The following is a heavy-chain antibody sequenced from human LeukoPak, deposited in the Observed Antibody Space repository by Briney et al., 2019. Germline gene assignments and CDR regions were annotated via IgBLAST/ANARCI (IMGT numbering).Heavy chain of an antibody. D-gene: IGHD2-15*01. J-gene: IGHJ6*02. CDR1: GFTFSSYW. V-gene: IGHV3-7*01. CDR2: IQPDGSVG. Sequence: PGGSLRLSCVGSGFTFSSYWMSWVRLGPGKGLEWVASIQPDGSVGRYVDSVKGRFTISRDNAKSSVFLQMNSLRAEDTAVYYCARNEMVAARYYYYGMDVWGQGTTVTVSS. CDR3: ARNEMVAARYYYYGMDV.